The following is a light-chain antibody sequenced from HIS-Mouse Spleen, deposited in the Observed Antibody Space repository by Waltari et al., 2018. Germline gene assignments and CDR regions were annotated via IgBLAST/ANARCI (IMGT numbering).Light chain of an antibody. CDR1: SSDVGSYNL. Sequence: QSALTQPASVSGSPGQSITISCPGTSSDVGSYNLVSWYQQHPGKAPKLMIYEGSKRPSGVSNRFSGSKSGNTASQTISGLQAEDEADYYCCSYAGSSTVVFGGGTKLTVL. V-gene: IGLV2-23*01. CDR2: EGS. J-gene: IGLJ2*01. CDR3: CSYAGSSTVV.